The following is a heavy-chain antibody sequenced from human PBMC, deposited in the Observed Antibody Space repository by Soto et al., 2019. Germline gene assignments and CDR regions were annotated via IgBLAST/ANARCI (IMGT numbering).Heavy chain of an antibody. Sequence: QVQLVQSGAEVKKPGSSVKVSCKASGGTFSSYAISWVRQAPGRGLEWMGGIIPIFGTANYAQKIHGRVPNTADESTRTVYRDVTGLRSRDTAVNFFWGGMGGGDLGCWGQGTLGTVSS. CDR2: IIPIFGTA. CDR3: WGGMGGGDLGC. D-gene: IGHD3-16*01. V-gene: IGHV1-69*01. J-gene: IGHJ4*02. CDR1: GGTFSSYA.